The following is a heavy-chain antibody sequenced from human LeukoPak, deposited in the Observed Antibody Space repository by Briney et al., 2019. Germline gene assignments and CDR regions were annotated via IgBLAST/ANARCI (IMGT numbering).Heavy chain of an antibody. V-gene: IGHV4-39*01. D-gene: IGHD6-13*01. CDR2: IYYGGGT. J-gene: IGHJ4*02. CDR1: GASFSSSTYY. Sequence: PSETLSLTCTVSGASFSSSTYYWGWIRQPPGKGLEWIGSIYYGGGTYYNPSLKSRVTMSVDTSKKQFSLKLSSVTAADTAVYYCARHAGGIAVAGTRPFDYWGQGTLVTVSS. CDR3: ARHAGGIAVAGTRPFDY.